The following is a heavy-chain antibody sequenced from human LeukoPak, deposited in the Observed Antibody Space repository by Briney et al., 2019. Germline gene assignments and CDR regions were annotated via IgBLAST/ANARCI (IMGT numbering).Heavy chain of an antibody. CDR3: ARDQTGAAFDI. CDR1: GFTFSSYA. CDR2: ISYDGSNK. Sequence: GGSLRLSCAASGFTFSSYAMHWVRQAPGKGLEWVAVISYDGSNKYYADSVKGRFTISRDNSKNTLYLQMNSLRAEDTAVNYCARDQTGAAFDIWGQGTMVTVSS. J-gene: IGHJ3*02. V-gene: IGHV3-30-3*01. D-gene: IGHD7-27*01.